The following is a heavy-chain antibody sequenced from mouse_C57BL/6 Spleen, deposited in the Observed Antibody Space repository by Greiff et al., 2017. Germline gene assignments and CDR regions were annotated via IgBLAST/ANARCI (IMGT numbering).Heavy chain of an antibody. J-gene: IGHJ2*01. V-gene: IGHV5-17*01. D-gene: IGHD1-1*01. CDR3: ARYYYALDD. CDR1: GFTFSDYG. CDR2: ISSGSSTI. Sequence: EVKLVESGGGLVKPGGSLTLSCAASGFTFSDYGMHWVRPAPEKGLEWVAYISSGSSTIYYADTVKGRFTISRDNAKNTLFMQMTSLRSEDTAMYYCARYYYALDDWGQGTTLRVSS.